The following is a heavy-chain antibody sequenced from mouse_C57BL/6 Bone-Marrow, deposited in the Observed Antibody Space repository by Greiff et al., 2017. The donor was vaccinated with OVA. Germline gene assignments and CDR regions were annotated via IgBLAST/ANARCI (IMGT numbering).Heavy chain of an antibody. Sequence: VQLKESGPELVKPGASVKISCKASGYSFTGYYMNWVKQSPEKSLEWIGEINPSTGGTTYNQKFKAKATLTVDKSSSTAYMQLKSLTSEDSAVYYCARDYDYDEGWAMDYWGQGTSVTVSS. J-gene: IGHJ4*01. V-gene: IGHV1-42*01. CDR1: GYSFTGYY. D-gene: IGHD2-4*01. CDR2: INPSTGGT. CDR3: ARDYDYDEGWAMDY.